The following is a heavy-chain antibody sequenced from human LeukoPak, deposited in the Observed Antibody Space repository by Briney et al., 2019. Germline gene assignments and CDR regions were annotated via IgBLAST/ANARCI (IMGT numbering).Heavy chain of an antibody. CDR1: GFTFDDYA. J-gene: IGHJ5*02. CDR3: AKVSADP. V-gene: IGHV3-9*01. CDR2: ISWNSGCI. Sequence: GGSLRLSCAASGFTFDDYAMHWVRQAPGKGLEWVSGISWNSGCIGYADSVKGRFTISRDNAKNSLYLQMNSLRAEDTAVYYCAKVSADPWGQGTLVTVSS.